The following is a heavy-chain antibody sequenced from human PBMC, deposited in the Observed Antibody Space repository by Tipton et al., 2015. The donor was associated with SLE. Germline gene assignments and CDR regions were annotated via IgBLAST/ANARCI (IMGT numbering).Heavy chain of an antibody. CDR2: INHSGST. CDR3: ARDRGGSYQYYFDY. Sequence: TLSLTCAVYGGSFSGYYWSWIRQPPGKGLEWIGEINHSGSTNYNPSLKSRVTISVDTSKNQFSLRLSSVTAADTAGYYCARDRGGSYQYYFDYWGQGSLVTVSS. V-gene: IGHV4-34*01. D-gene: IGHD1-26*01. J-gene: IGHJ4*02. CDR1: GGSFSGYY.